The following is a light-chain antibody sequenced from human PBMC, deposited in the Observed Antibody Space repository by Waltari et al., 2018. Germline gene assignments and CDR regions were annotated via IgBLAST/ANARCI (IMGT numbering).Light chain of an antibody. J-gene: IGKJ1*01. CDR1: QSISSY. CDR2: AAS. V-gene: IGKV1-39*01. Sequence: DIQMTQSPSSLSAPVGARVTITCRASQSISSYLYWYQQKPGKAPKLLIFAASSLESGVPSRFSGSGSGTDFTLTINGLQPEDAAVYFCHQYYLTPWTFGQGTKLEIK. CDR3: HQYYLTPWT.